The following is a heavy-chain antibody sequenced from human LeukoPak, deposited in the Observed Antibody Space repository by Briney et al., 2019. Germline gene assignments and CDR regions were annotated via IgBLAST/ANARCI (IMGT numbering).Heavy chain of an antibody. V-gene: IGHV4-39*01. D-gene: IGHD2-15*01. Sequence: PSETLSLTCSVSGVSVSSTNYHGGWVRQPPGKGLEWYGSICYSGTTYYNPSLKSRVTISVDTSKNQFSLKLSSVTAADTAVYYCVRPEVVSDYYYYMDVWGKGTTVTVSS. CDR2: ICYSGTT. J-gene: IGHJ6*03. CDR1: GVSVSSTNYH. CDR3: VRPEVVSDYYYYMDV.